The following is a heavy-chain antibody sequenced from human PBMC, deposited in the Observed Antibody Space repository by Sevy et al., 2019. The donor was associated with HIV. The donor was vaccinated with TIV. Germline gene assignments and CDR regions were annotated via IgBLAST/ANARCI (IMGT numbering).Heavy chain of an antibody. D-gene: IGHD6-13*01. CDR1: GFTFSDHY. Sequence: GESLKISCAASGFTFSDHYMEWVRQAPGKGLERVGRTRNKADSYTKEYAGSVKGRFTILRDDSKNSQYLQMNSLETEDGAVYYCASHTGIAAAGRGCDYWGQGSLVTVSS. V-gene: IGHV3-72*01. CDR3: ASHTGIAAAGRGCDY. CDR2: TRNKADSYTK. J-gene: IGHJ4*02.